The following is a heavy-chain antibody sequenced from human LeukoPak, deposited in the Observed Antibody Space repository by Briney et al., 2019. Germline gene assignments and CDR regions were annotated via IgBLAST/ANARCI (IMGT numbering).Heavy chain of an antibody. CDR3: ARGRHYYGSGSYLDY. D-gene: IGHD3-10*01. V-gene: IGHV4-34*01. CDR1: GGSFSGYY. Sequence: SETLSLTCAVYGGSFSGYYWSWIRQPPGKGLEWIGEIYHSGSTNYNPSLKSRVTISVDTSKNQFSLKLSSVTAADTAVYYCARGRHYYGSGSYLDYWGQGTLVTVSS. J-gene: IGHJ4*02. CDR2: IYHSGST.